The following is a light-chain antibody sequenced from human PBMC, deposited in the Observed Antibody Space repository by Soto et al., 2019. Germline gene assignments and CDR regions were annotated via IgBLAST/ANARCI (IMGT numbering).Light chain of an antibody. CDR2: GAS. J-gene: IGKJ4*01. CDR3: QQYGSSPPGVT. V-gene: IGKV3-20*01. Sequence: EIVLTQSPGTLSLSPGERATLSCRASQSVSSSYLAWYQQKPGQAPRLLIXGASSRATGIPDRFSGSGSGTDFTLTISRLEPEDFAGYYCQQYGSSPPGVTFGGGTKVDIK. CDR1: QSVSSSY.